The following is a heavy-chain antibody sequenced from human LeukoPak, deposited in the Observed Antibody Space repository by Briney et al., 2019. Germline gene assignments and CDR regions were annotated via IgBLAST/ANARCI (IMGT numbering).Heavy chain of an antibody. Sequence: GGSLRLSCAVSGFTVSSNCMSWVRQAPGKGLEWVSVIHTSGSGGTTFYTDSVEGRFTISRDNSKNTLYLQMDRLRAEDTAVYYCAREREWGSAYYYGLAVWGQGTTVTVSS. CDR3: AREREWGSAYYYGLAV. V-gene: IGHV3-66*01. CDR1: GFTVSSNC. CDR2: IHTSGSGGTT. D-gene: IGHD2-15*01. J-gene: IGHJ6*02.